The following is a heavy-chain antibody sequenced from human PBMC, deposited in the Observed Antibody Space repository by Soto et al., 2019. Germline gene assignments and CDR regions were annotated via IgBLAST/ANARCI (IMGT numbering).Heavy chain of an antibody. J-gene: IGHJ6*02. CDR1: GFTFSSYW. CDR3: ARGSPVRGGYGMDV. D-gene: IGHD3-10*01. V-gene: IGHV3-74*01. CDR2: INSDGSST. Sequence: GGSLRLSCAASGFTFSSYWMHWVRQAPGKGLVWVSRINSDGSSTSYADSVKGRFTISRDNAKNTLYLQMNSLRAEDTAVYYCARGSPVRGGYGMDVWGQGTTVTVSS.